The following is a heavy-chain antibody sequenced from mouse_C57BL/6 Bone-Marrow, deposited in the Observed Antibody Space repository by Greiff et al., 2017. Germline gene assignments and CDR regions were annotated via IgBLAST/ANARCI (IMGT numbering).Heavy chain of an antibody. D-gene: IGHD2-3*01. CDR3: ARSEDDGYFGY. J-gene: IGHJ2*01. CDR1: GYAFSSSW. CDR2: IYPGDGDT. Sequence: QVQLKQSGPELVKPGASVKISCKASGYAFSSSWMNWVKQRPGKGLEWIGRIYPGDGDTNYNEKFKGKATLTADKSSSTAYMQLSSLTSEDSAVYFCARSEDDGYFGYWGQGTTLTVSS. V-gene: IGHV1-82*01.